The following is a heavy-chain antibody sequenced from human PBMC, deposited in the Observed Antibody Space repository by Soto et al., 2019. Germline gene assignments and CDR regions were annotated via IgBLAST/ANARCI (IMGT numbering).Heavy chain of an antibody. CDR1: GDXVSSNNDA. J-gene: IGHJ4*02. CDR2: TYYRSKWHS. D-gene: IGHD3-22*01. Sequence: QXLSLTCAISGDXVSSNNDAWNWIRQSTSRGLEWLGRTYYRSKWHSGYAVSVRSRISISPDTYKNRFSLKLKYVTPDDTAVYYCARSGPGGYIGYWGRGNLFTVS. CDR3: ARSGPGGYIGY. V-gene: IGHV6-1*01.